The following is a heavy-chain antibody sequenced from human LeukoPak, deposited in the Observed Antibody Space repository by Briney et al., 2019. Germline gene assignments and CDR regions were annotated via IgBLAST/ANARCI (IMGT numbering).Heavy chain of an antibody. J-gene: IGHJ6*02. Sequence: SETLSLTCTVSGGSISSYYWSWIRQPPGKGLEWIGYIYYSGSTNYNPSLKSRVTISVDTSKNQFSLKLSSVTAADTAVYYCARQIGVAAAGTRYYGMDVWGQGTTVTVSS. CDR1: GGSISSYY. CDR2: IYYSGST. V-gene: IGHV4-59*08. CDR3: ARQIGVAAAGTRYYGMDV. D-gene: IGHD6-13*01.